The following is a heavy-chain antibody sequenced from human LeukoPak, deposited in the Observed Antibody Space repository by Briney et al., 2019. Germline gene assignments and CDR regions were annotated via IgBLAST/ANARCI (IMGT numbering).Heavy chain of an antibody. Sequence: SETLSLTCTVSGYSISSGYYWGWIRQPPGRGLEWIGSIYHSGSTYYNPSLKSRVTISVDTTKNQFSLKLSSVTAADTAVYYCARDRGPAAAIFDYWGQGTLVTVSS. CDR3: ARDRGPAAAIFDY. V-gene: IGHV4-38-2*02. D-gene: IGHD2-2*01. CDR1: GYSISSGYY. J-gene: IGHJ4*02. CDR2: IYHSGST.